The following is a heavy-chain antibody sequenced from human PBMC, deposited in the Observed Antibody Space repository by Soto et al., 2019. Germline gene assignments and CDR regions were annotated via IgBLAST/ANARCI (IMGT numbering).Heavy chain of an antibody. J-gene: IGHJ6*02. CDR1: GFTFNSYS. V-gene: IGHV3-21*01. Sequence: PGGSLRLSCAASGFTFNSYSMNWVRQAPGKGLEWVSSISSSSSYIYYADSVKGRFTISRDNAKNSLYLQMNSLRAEDTAVYYCARDNTAMLSCMDVWGQGTTVTVSS. CDR3: ARDNTAMLSCMDV. CDR2: ISSSSSYI. D-gene: IGHD5-18*01.